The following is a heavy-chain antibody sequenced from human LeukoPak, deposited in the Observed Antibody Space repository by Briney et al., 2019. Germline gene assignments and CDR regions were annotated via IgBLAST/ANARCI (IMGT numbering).Heavy chain of an antibody. J-gene: IGHJ4*02. CDR2: MYYSGST. CDR3: ARREYYYDSSGYLPPDYFDH. V-gene: IGHV4-39*01. Sequence: EPSETLSLTCTVYGGSISSSSYDWGWIRQARGKGLEWIGRMYYSGSTYYNPSLNRRVTISLHTSKNQFSLKLSSVTAADTAVYYCARREYYYDSSGYLPPDYFDHGGQGTLVTV. CDR1: GGSISSSSYD. D-gene: IGHD3-22*01.